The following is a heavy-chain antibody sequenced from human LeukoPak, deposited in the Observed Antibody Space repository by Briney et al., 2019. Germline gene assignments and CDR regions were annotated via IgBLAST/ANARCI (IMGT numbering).Heavy chain of an antibody. CDR2: SSDSGGST. J-gene: IGHJ3*02. CDR1: GFTFSNYA. CDR3: AKVIHYSAFDI. V-gene: IGHV3-23*01. Sequence: PGGSLRLSCAASGFTFSNYAMTWVRQAPGKGLEWVSTSSDSGGSTYYAGSVKGRFTISRDNSKNTLYLQMHSLRVEDTAVYYCAKVIHYSAFDIRGQGTMVTVSS. D-gene: IGHD3-10*01.